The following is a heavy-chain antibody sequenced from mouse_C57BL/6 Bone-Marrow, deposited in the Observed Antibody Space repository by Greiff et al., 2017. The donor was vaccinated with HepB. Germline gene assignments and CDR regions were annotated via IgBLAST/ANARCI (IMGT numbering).Heavy chain of an antibody. D-gene: IGHD2-4*01. CDR1: GFTFSSYG. J-gene: IGHJ3*01. CDR3: ARKRTTMIKSWVAY. CDR2: ISSGGSYT. V-gene: IGHV5-6*01. Sequence: EVQGVESGGDLVKPGGSLKLSCAASGFTFSSYGMSWVRQTPDKRLEWVATISSGGSYTYYPASVKGRFTISRDHAKNTLYLQMSSLKSEDTDMYVCARKRTTMIKSWVAYWGQGTLVTVSA.